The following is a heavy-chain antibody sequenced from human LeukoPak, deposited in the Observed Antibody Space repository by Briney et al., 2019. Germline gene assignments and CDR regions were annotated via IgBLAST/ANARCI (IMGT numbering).Heavy chain of an antibody. CDR1: GYTFNGYY. V-gene: IGHV1-2*02. D-gene: IGHD2-21*02. CDR2: INPNSGGT. J-gene: IGHJ4*02. Sequence: ASVKVSCKASGYTFNGYYMHWVRQAPGQGLEWMGWINPNSGGTKSAQKFQGRVTMTRDTSISTAYMELSRLLSGDTAVYYCARGKTMVYCGGDCYRFDNWGQGTLVTVSS. CDR3: ARGKTMVYCGGDCYRFDN.